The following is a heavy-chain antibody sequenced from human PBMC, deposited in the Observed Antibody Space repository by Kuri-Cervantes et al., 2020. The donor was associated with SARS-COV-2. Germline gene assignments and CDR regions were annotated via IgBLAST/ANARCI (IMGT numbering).Heavy chain of an antibody. Sequence: GGSLRLSCAASGFTFDDYAMHWVRQAPGKGLEWVSLISWDGGSTYYADSVKGRFTISRDNSKNTLYLQMNSLRAEDTAVYYCARGGFLEWFLDYWGQGTLVTVSS. V-gene: IGHV3-43D*04. D-gene: IGHD3-3*01. CDR1: GFTFDDYA. CDR2: ISWDGGST. J-gene: IGHJ4*02. CDR3: ARGGFLEWFLDY.